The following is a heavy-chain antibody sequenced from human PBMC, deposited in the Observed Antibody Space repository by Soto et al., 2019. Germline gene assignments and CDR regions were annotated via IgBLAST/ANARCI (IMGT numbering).Heavy chain of an antibody. J-gene: IGHJ3*02. CDR3: AKKGYYYDSSGYYPHDAFDI. CDR1: GFTFSSYA. D-gene: IGHD3-22*01. CDR2: ISGSGGST. Sequence: GSLRLSCAASGFTFSSYAMSWVRQAPGKGLEWVSAISGSGGSTYYADSGKGRFTISRDNSKNTLYLQMNSLRAEDTAVYYCAKKGYYYDSSGYYPHDAFDIWGQGTMVTVSS. V-gene: IGHV3-23*01.